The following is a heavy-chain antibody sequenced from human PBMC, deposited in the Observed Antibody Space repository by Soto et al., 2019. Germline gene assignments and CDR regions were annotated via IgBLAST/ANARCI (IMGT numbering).Heavy chain of an antibody. CDR2: ISRAGST. CDR1: GLPVSSNY. CDR3: ARDRRIDNGYYDYYYGMDV. J-gene: IGHJ6*02. Sequence: GGSLRLSCAASGLPVSSNYMAWVRQAPGEGLECVSLISRAGSTFYADSVKGRFTISRDNFKNTLWLEMNSLRAEDTAVYYCARDRRIDNGYYDYYYGMDVWGQGTTVTVSS. V-gene: IGHV3-53*01. D-gene: IGHD2-8*01.